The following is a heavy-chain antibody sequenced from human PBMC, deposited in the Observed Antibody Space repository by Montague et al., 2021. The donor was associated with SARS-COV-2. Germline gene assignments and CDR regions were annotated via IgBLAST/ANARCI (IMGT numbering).Heavy chain of an antibody. CDR2: IYYRGST. D-gene: IGHD6-19*01. V-gene: IGHV4-39*01. CDR3: ATQEDPSGRIPGPFGF. J-gene: IGHJ4*02. CDR1: GGSISSSSYY. Sequence: SETLSLTCTVSGGSISSSSYYWAWIRPPPGKGLEWIGSIYYRGSTYYNLSLKSRVFISVDTSKNQLTLTPISATAADTAVYYCATQEDPSGRIPGPFGFWGKGTLLSVSS.